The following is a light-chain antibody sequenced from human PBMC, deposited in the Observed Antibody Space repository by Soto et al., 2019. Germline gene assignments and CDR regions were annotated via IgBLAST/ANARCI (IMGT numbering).Light chain of an antibody. J-gene: IGKJ3*01. CDR2: GAS. CDR3: QQYNHWPYT. CDR1: QSVYSN. Sequence: EIVMTQSPATLSVSPGEGATLSCRASQSVYSNLAWYQQKPGQPPRLLIYGASTRATGIPARFSGSGSGTEFTFTISSRQSEDFAAYYCQQYNHWPYTFGPGTKVDIK. V-gene: IGKV3-15*01.